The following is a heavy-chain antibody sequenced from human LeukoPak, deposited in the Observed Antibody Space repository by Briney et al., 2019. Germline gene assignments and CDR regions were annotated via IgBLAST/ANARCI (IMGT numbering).Heavy chain of an antibody. CDR1: GFTFSSYG. J-gene: IGHJ4*02. CDR2: ISYDGSNK. V-gene: IGHV3-30*18. D-gene: IGHD3-22*01. CDR3: AKADNTNYYDSTGLDY. Sequence: GGSLILSCAASGFTFSSYGMHWVRQAPGKGLEWVAVISYDGSNKYCADFVKGRFTISRDNSKSTLYLQMNSLRAEDTAVYYCAKADNTNYYDSTGLDYWGQGTLVTVSS.